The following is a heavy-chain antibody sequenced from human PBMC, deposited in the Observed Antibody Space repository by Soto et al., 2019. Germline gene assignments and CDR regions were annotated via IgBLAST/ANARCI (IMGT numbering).Heavy chain of an antibody. V-gene: IGHV5-51*01. CDR2: IYPGDSDT. D-gene: IGHD6-6*01. J-gene: IGHJ6*02. CDR1: GYSFTSYW. CDR3: ARSPFSSIAAPEAYYGMDV. Sequence: PGESLKISCKGSGYSFTSYWIGWVRQMPGKGLEWMGIIYPGDSDTRYSPSFQGQVTISADKSISTAYLQWSSLKASDTAMYYCARSPFSSIAAPEAYYGMDVWGQGTAVTVYS.